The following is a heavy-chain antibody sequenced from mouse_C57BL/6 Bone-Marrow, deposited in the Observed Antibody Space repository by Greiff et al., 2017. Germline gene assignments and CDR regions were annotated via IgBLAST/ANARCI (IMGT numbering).Heavy chain of an antibody. CDR2: IYPRDGST. V-gene: IGHV1-85*01. Sequence: QVQLQQSGPELVKPGASVKLSCKASGYTFTSYDINWVKQRLGQGLEWIGWIYPRDGSTMYNEKFKGKATLTVDTSSSTAYMELHSLTSEDAAVYFCARWAVVVPYAMDYWGQGTSVTVSS. CDR1: GYTFTSYD. CDR3: ARWAVVVPYAMDY. J-gene: IGHJ4*01. D-gene: IGHD1-1*01.